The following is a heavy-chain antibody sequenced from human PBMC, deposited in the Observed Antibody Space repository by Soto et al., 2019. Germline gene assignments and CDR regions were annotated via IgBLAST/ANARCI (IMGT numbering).Heavy chain of an antibody. V-gene: IGHV4-59*01. J-gene: IGHJ3*02. D-gene: IGHD3-10*01. Sequence: QVQLQESGPGLVKPTETVSLTCTVCGGSISSYYWSWIRQPTGKVLEWMRYIYYREGTKYTPSLKSRLTISVYTSRNQFSLRLSSVTAADTAVYYCARDGTMARGVDDAFDIWGQGTMVTVSS. CDR1: GGSISSYY. CDR3: ARDGTMARGVDDAFDI. CDR2: IYYREGT.